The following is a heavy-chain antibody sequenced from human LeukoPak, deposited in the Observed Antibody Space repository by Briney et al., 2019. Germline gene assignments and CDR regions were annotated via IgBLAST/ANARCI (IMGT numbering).Heavy chain of an antibody. CDR1: GDTFTNHD. Sequence: GASVKVSCKTSGDTFTNHDINWVRQAPGQGLEWMGWINTNTGNPTYAQGFTGRFVFSLDTSVSTAYLQISSLKAEDTAVYYCARLAYYYMDVWGKGTTVTVSS. J-gene: IGHJ6*03. CDR2: INTNTGNP. V-gene: IGHV7-4-1*02. CDR3: ARLAYYYMDV.